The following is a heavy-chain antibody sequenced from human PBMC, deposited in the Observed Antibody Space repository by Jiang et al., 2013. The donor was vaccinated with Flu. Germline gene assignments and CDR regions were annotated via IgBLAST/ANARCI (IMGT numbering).Heavy chain of an antibody. CDR1: GESFSDHY. CDR2: IYHSGST. Sequence: LLKPSETLSLTCAVYGESFSDHYWTWIRQSPGKGLEWIGSIYHSGSTYYNPSLKSRVTISVDTSKNQFSLKLSSVTAADTAVYYCARDFNNDYVWSNWGQGTLVTVSS. CDR3: ARDFNNDYVWSN. V-gene: IGHV4-34*01. D-gene: IGHD3-16*01. J-gene: IGHJ4*02.